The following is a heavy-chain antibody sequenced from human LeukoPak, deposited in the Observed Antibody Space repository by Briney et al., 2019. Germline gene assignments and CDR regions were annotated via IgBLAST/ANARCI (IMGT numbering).Heavy chain of an antibody. J-gene: IGHJ5*02. CDR1: GGSISSGSYF. V-gene: IGHV4-39*07. Sequence: SETLSLTCTVSGGSISSGSYFWSWIRQPAGKGLEWIGSIYYRGSTYYNPSLKSRVTMSVDTSKNQFSLKLSSVTAADTAVYYCARDIAAALYNWFDPWGQGTLVTVSS. CDR3: ARDIAAALYNWFDP. CDR2: IYYRGST. D-gene: IGHD6-13*01.